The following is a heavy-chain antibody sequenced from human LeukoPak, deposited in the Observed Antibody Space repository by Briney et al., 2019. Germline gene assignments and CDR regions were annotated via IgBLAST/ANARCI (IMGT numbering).Heavy chain of an antibody. CDR2: ISSSSTTM. J-gene: IGHJ4*02. CDR3: ARVRDAYNFFHY. CDR1: GFTFSGYS. Sequence: GGSLRLSCAASGFTFSGYSMNWVRQAPGKGLEWVSYISSSSTTMYYADSVKGRFTISRDNAKNSLYLQMNSLRAEDTAVYYCARVRDAYNFFHYWGQGTLVTVSS. D-gene: IGHD3-16*01. V-gene: IGHV3-48*01.